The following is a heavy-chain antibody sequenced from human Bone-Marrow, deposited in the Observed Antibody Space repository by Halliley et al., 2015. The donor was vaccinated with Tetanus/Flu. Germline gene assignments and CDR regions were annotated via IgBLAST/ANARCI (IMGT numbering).Heavy chain of an antibody. J-gene: IGHJ4*02. V-gene: IGHV1-69*04. CDR2: IIPSTGRA. CDR3: ARGYDTSAGFDL. Sequence: GMGRIIPSTGRANYVQQFQGRVPMTADKSTSTAYVELSSLRSEDTAIYYCARGYDTSAGFDLWGQGTLVTVSS. D-gene: IGHD3-22*01.